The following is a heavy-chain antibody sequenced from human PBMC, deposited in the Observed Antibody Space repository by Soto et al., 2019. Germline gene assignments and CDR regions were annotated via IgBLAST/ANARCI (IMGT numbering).Heavy chain of an antibody. V-gene: IGHV3-66*01. D-gene: IGHD6-19*01. Sequence: GGSLRLSCAASGFTVSSNYMSWVRQAPGKGLEWVSVIYSGGSTYYADSVKGRFTISRDNSKNTLYLQMNSLRAADTAVYYCAREQWLVRRMFYYGMDVWGQGTTVTVSS. J-gene: IGHJ6*02. CDR2: IYSGGST. CDR1: GFTVSSNY. CDR3: AREQWLVRRMFYYGMDV.